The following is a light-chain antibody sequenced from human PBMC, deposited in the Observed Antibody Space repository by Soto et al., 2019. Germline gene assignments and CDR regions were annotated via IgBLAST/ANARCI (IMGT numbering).Light chain of an antibody. CDR2: VAS. V-gene: IGKV3-15*01. CDR3: QQYNNWPLT. CDR1: QSIRSN. J-gene: IGKJ4*01. Sequence: EIVMTQSPATLSASPGERVTLSCRASQSIRSNLAWYQQRPGQTPRLLIFVASTRATGIPAGFTGSGSGTEFTLTISSLQSDDFAMYYCQQYNNWPLTFGGGTKVDIK.